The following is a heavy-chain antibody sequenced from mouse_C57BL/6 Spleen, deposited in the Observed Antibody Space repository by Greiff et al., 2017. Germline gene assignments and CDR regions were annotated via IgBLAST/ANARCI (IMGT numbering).Heavy chain of an antibody. CDR2: IDPSDSET. Sequence: QVQLQQPGAELVRPGSSVKLSCKASGYTFTSYWMHWVKQRPIQGLEWIGNIDPSDSETHYNQKFKDKATLTVDKSSSTAYMQLSSLTSEDSAVYYCARRQLRLYAMDYWGQGTSVTVSS. V-gene: IGHV1-52*01. D-gene: IGHD3-2*02. CDR1: GYTFTSYW. CDR3: ARRQLRLYAMDY. J-gene: IGHJ4*01.